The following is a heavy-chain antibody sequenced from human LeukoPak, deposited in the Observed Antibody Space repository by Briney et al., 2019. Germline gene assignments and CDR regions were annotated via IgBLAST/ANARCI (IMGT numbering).Heavy chain of an antibody. CDR3: AKENYYDYVWGSYRYFDY. CDR1: GFTFSSYG. J-gene: IGHJ4*02. CDR2: ISYDGSNK. V-gene: IGHV3-30*18. D-gene: IGHD3-16*02. Sequence: GGSLSLSCAASGFTFSSYGMHWVRQAPGKGLEWVAVISYDGSNKYYADSVKGRFTISRDNSKNTLYLQMNSLRAEDTAVYYCAKENYYDYVWGSYRYFDYWGQGTLVTVSS.